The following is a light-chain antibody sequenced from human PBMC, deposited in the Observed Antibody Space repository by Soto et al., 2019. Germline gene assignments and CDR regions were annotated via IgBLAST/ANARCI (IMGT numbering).Light chain of an antibody. V-gene: IGKV3-11*01. CDR2: DES. Sequence: EIVLTQSPATLSLSPGERATLSCRASQSVSSYLAWYQQKPGQDPRLLIYDESNRDTDIPARFSGRWSGTDFTLTISSREPEDFAGYYCQQRSSWRMYTFGEGTKLEIK. CDR3: QQRSSWRMYT. J-gene: IGKJ2*01. CDR1: QSVSSY.